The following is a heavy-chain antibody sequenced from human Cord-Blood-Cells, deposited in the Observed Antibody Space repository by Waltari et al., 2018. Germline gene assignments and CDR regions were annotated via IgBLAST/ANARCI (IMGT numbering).Heavy chain of an antibody. J-gene: IGHJ6*03. D-gene: IGHD6-13*01. CDR1: GLPFSSYG. CDR2: IWYDGSNK. Sequence: QVQRVESGGGVVQPGRSLRLSCAAFGLPFSSYGMHWVRPAPGKGLEWVAVIWYDGSNKYYADAVKGRFTISRDNSKNTLYLQMNSLRAEDTAVYYCARPLGIPDYYYYMDVWGKGTTVTVSS. V-gene: IGHV3-33*01. CDR3: ARPLGIPDYYYYMDV.